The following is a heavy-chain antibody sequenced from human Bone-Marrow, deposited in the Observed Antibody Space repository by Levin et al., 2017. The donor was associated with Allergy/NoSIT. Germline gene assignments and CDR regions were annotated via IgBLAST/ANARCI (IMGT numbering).Heavy chain of an antibody. J-gene: IGHJ6*02. Sequence: RASETLSLTCSVSGGSISNSYWSWIRQAPGKGLEWIGYIKNSGTTKYNPSLNSRVTISADTSKNQGSLRLNTVTAADTAVYYCASLGYTISYSDYAMDVWGQGTTVTVSS. D-gene: IGHD5-12*01. CDR1: GGSISNSY. CDR3: ASLGYTISYSDYAMDV. CDR2: IKNSGTT. V-gene: IGHV4-59*01.